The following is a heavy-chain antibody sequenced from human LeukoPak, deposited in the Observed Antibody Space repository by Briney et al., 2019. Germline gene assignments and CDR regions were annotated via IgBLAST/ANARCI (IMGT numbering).Heavy chain of an antibody. D-gene: IGHD4-17*01. CDR1: GFTFDDYA. V-gene: IGHV3-9*01. Sequence: SGGSLRLSCAASGFTFDDYAMHWVRQAPGKGLEWVSGISWNSGSIGYADSVKGRFTISRDKAKNSLYLQTNSLRAEDTALYYCAKDRRATVTILCAFDIWGQGTMVTVSS. CDR3: AKDRRATVTILCAFDI. CDR2: ISWNSGSI. J-gene: IGHJ3*02.